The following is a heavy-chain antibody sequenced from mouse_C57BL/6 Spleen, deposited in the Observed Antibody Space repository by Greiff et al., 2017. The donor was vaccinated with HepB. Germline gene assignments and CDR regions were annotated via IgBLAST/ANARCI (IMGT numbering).Heavy chain of an antibody. Sequence: VQLQQSGAELAKPGASVKLSCKASGYTFTSYWMHWVKQRPGQGLEWIGYINPSSGYTKYNQKFKDKATLTADKSSSTAYMQLSSPTYEDSAVYYCARSLSTVVAERYFDVWGTGTTVTVSS. D-gene: IGHD1-1*01. CDR3: ARSLSTVVAERYFDV. V-gene: IGHV1-7*01. CDR1: GYTFTSYW. J-gene: IGHJ1*03. CDR2: INPSSGYT.